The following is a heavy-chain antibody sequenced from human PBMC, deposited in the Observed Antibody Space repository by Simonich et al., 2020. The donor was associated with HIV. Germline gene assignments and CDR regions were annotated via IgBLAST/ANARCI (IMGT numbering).Heavy chain of an antibody. Sequence: QVELQQWGAGLLKPSETLSLTCAVFHGSFSDYYWSWIRQPPGQGLEWSGEINHRGSTKYNTSRKSRVTISVDTSKNQFSLKLRSVTAADTAVYYCARAGLTMVRGVPASFDVWGQVTMVTVSS. CDR3: ARAGLTMVRGVPASFDV. CDR2: INHRGST. J-gene: IGHJ3*01. D-gene: IGHD3-10*01. V-gene: IGHV4-34*01. CDR1: HGSFSDYY.